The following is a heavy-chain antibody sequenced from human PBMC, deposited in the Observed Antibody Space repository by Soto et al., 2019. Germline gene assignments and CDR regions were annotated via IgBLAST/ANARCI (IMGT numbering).Heavy chain of an antibody. J-gene: IGHJ1*01. Sequence: PSETLSLTCAVYGGSFSGYYWSWIRQPPGKGLEWIGEINHSGSTNYNPSLKSRVTISVDTSKNQFSLKLSSVTAADTAVYYCARGFRTGTPHGFQHWGQGTLVTVSS. D-gene: IGHD1-1*01. CDR2: INHSGST. CDR3: ARGFRTGTPHGFQH. V-gene: IGHV4-34*01. CDR1: GGSFSGYY.